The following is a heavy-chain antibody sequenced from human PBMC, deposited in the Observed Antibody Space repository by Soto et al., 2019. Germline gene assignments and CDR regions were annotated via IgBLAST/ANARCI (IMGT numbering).Heavy chain of an antibody. Sequence: QVQLQQWGAGLLKPSETLSLTCAVYGGSFSGYYWSWIRQPPGKGLEWIGEINHSGSTHYNQSLKSRVTISVDTSKNQFSLKLSSVTAADTAVYYCARQYSSSFDYWGQGTLVTVSS. D-gene: IGHD6-13*01. V-gene: IGHV4-34*01. CDR1: GGSFSGYY. CDR3: ARQYSSSFDY. CDR2: INHSGST. J-gene: IGHJ4*02.